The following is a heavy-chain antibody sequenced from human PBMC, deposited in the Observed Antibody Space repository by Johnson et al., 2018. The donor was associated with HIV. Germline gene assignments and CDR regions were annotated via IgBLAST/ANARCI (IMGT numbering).Heavy chain of an antibody. Sequence: VQLVESGGGVIRPGGSLRLSCADSGFTFDNYAMSWVRQAPGKGLEWVSVIYSGDNTLYADPVKGRFIVSRDNSKNTLYVQMNSLRAEDTAMYYCARDGESQQLPLGDAFDVWGQGTMVTVSS. J-gene: IGHJ3*01. V-gene: IGHV3-66*01. CDR1: GFTFDNYA. CDR2: IYSGDNT. D-gene: IGHD6-13*01. CDR3: ARDGESQQLPLGDAFDV.